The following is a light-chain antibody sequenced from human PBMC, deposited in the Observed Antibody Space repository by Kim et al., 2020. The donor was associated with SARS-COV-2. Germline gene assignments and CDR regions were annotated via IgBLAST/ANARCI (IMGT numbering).Light chain of an antibody. J-gene: IGLJ2*01. V-gene: IGLV1-51*01. CDR1: SSNVRNNY. Sequence: GQKVTIACSGSSSNVRNNYVSWYQQLPGTAPQLLIYDNNKRPSGIPYRFSGSESGTSATLGITGLQTGDEADYYCGTWDSSLSAVVFGGGTQLTVL. CDR2: DNN. CDR3: GTWDSSLSAVV.